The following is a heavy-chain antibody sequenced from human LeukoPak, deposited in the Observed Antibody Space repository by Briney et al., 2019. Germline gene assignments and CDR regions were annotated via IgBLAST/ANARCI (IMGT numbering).Heavy chain of an antibody. Sequence: SETLSLTCAVYGGSFSGYFWSWIRQPPGKGLEWIREINHSGSTNYNPSLKSRVTISVDTSKNQFSLKLSSVTAADTAVYYCASPPQAYYYGSGSSSDAFDIWGQGTMVTVSS. J-gene: IGHJ3*02. D-gene: IGHD3-10*01. V-gene: IGHV4-34*01. CDR2: INHSGST. CDR3: ASPPQAYYYGSGSSSDAFDI. CDR1: GGSFSGYF.